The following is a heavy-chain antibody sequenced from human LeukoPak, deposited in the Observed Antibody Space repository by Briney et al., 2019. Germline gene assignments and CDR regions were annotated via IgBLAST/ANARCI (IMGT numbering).Heavy chain of an antibody. D-gene: IGHD1-20*01. J-gene: IGHJ5*02. CDR3: ARGRASLTAWFVP. V-gene: IGHV1-2*02. CDR2: IDPNSGGT. Sequence: ASVKVSFKASGYTFTASYMHWVRQAPGQGLEWMGWIDPNSGGTDTAQKFQGRVAVSRDTSINTVYMGLSRLTSDDTAVYYCARGRASLTAWFVPWGQGTLVTVSS. CDR1: GYTFTASY.